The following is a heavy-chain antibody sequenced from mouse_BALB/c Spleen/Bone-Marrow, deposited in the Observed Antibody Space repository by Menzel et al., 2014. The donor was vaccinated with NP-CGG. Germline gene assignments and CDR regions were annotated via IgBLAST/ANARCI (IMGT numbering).Heavy chain of an antibody. CDR2: IDPVNGNS. Sequence: VQLKQSGAELVKPGALVKLPCTVSGFNIKDTYIHWMKQRPEQGLEWIGRIDPVNGNSKFDPKFQGKATITADTSSNTAYLQLISLTSEDTAVYYCARSGGHYDGAWFTYRGQGTLVTVST. V-gene: IGHV14-3*02. CDR1: GFNIKDTY. CDR3: ARSGGHYDGAWFTY. J-gene: IGHJ3*01. D-gene: IGHD1-2*01.